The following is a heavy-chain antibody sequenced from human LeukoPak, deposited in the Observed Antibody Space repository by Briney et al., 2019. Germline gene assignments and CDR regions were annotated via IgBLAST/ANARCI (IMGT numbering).Heavy chain of an antibody. CDR3: ARTYGSGSLIFDY. Sequence: SEALSLTCTVAGYSISSYYWSWIRQPPGKGLEWIGYIFYSGSTNYNPSLKSRVTISVDTSKNQFSLKLSSVTAADTAVYYCARTYGSGSLIFDYWGQATLVTVSS. CDR1: GYSISSYY. CDR2: IFYSGST. D-gene: IGHD3-10*01. J-gene: IGHJ4*02. V-gene: IGHV4-59*01.